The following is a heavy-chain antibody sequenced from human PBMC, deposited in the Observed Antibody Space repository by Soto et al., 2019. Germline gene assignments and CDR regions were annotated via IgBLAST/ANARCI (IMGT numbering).Heavy chain of an antibody. V-gene: IGHV3-33*08. CDR1: GFTFSSYC. J-gene: IGHJ4*02. CDR3: ARVGGDSSGYPGSDY. D-gene: IGHD3-22*01. Sequence: PGGSLRLSCAASGFTFSSYCMHWVRQAPGKGLEWVAVIWYDGSNKYYADSVKGRFTISRDNSKNTLYLQMNSLRAEDTAVYYWARVGGDSSGYPGSDYWGQGTLVTVSS. CDR2: IWYDGSNK.